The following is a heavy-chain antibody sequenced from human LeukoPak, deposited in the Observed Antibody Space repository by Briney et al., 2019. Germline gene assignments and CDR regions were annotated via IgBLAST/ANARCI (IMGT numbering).Heavy chain of an antibody. J-gene: IGHJ4*02. CDR1: GFTPTSDT. CDR2: IISSISYV. Sequence: GSLRLSCAPSGFTPTSDTVNCVRHAPGGGLGWVSSIISSISYVYYADSVKGQFTISRDNGKSSLYLQMNSLRAEDTAVYYCARASGVGATYYFDYWGQGTLVTVSS. D-gene: IGHD1-26*01. V-gene: IGHV3-21*01. CDR3: ARASGVGATYYFDY.